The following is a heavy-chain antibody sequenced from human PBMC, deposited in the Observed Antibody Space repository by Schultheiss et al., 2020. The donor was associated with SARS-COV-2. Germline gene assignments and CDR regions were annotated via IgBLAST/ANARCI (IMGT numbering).Heavy chain of an antibody. CDR3: ACYSSSWYNY. Sequence: GSLRLSCTVSGGSISSYYWGWIRQPPGKGLEWIGSMYYSGSTYYNPSLKSRVTISVDTSKNQFSLKLSSVTAADTAVYYCACYSSSWYNYWGQGTLVTVSS. CDR2: MYYSGST. J-gene: IGHJ4*02. D-gene: IGHD6-13*01. V-gene: IGHV4-39*07. CDR1: GGSISSYY.